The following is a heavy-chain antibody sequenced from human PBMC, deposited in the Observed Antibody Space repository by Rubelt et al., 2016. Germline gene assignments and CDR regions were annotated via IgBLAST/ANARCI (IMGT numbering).Heavy chain of an antibody. CDR2: ISYDGSNK. CDR3: ARDAEGTTVTYYYYYVDV. Sequence: QVQLVESGGGVVQPGRSLRLSCAASGFTFSSYGMHWVRQAPGKGLEWVAVISYDGSNKYYADSVKGRFTISRDNSKNTLYLQMNSLRAEDTAVYYWARDAEGTTVTYYYYYVDVWGKGTTVTVSS. CDR1: GFTFSSYG. D-gene: IGHD4-17*01. J-gene: IGHJ6*03. V-gene: IGHV3-30*03.